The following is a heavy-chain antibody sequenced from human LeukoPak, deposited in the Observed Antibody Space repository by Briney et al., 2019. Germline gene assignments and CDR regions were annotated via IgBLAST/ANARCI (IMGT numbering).Heavy chain of an antibody. CDR3: ARMYYYDSSGYYYAPSYDAFDI. D-gene: IGHD3-22*01. V-gene: IGHV3-66*01. CDR1: GFTVSSNY. J-gene: IGHJ3*02. Sequence: GGSLRLSCAASGFTVSSNYMSWVRQAPGKGLEWVSVIYSGGSTYYADSVKGRFTISRDNSKNTLYLQMNSLRAEDTAVYYCARMYYYDSSGYYYAPSYDAFDIWGQGTMVTVSS. CDR2: IYSGGST.